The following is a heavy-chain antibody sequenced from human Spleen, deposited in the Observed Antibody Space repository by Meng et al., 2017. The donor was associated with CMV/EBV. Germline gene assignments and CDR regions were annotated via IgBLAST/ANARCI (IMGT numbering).Heavy chain of an antibody. V-gene: IGHV3-49*04. CDR1: GFTVTSNY. D-gene: IGHD5-12*01. CDR3: INSGYDPYYYYGMDV. CDR2: IRSKAYGGTT. J-gene: IGHJ6*02. Sequence: GESLKISCAASGFTVTSNYMSWVRQAPGKGLEWVGFIRSKAYGGTTEYAASVKGRFTISRDDSKSIAYLQMNSLKTEDTAVYYCINSGYDPYYYYGMDVWGQGTTVTVSS.